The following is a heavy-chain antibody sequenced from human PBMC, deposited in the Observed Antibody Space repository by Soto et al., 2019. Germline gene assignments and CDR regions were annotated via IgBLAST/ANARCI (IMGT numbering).Heavy chain of an antibody. J-gene: IGHJ4*02. V-gene: IGHV1-18*01. D-gene: IGHD1-26*01. CDR1: GYTFTSYG. CDR3: ARDQGRVGATTPGYY. Sequence: QVQLVQSGAEVKKPGASVKVSCKASGYTFTSYGITWVRQAPGQGLEWMGWISAYNGNTNYAQKLQGRVTMTTDTSTITAYKELRSLRSDDTAVYYCARDQGRVGATTPGYYWGQGTLVTVSS. CDR2: ISAYNGNT.